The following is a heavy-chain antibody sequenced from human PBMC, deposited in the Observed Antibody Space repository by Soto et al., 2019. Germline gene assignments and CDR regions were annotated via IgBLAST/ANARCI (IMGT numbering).Heavy chain of an antibody. Sequence: ASVKVSCKASGYTFTGYYMHWVRQAPGQGLEWMGWINPNSGGTNYAQKFQGRVTMTRDTSISTAYMELSRLRSDDTAVYHCARGFEFYSYGYSGDENWFDPWGQGTLVTVSS. J-gene: IGHJ5*02. D-gene: IGHD5-18*01. CDR3: ARGFEFYSYGYSGDENWFDP. V-gene: IGHV1-2*02. CDR2: INPNSGGT. CDR1: GYTFTGYY.